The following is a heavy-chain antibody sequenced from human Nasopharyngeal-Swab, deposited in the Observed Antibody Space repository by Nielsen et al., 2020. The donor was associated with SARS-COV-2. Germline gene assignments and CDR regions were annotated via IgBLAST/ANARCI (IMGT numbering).Heavy chain of an antibody. V-gene: IGHV5-51*01. CDR3: ARGKGARGYCGGDCYWWGTFDY. J-gene: IGHJ4*02. Sequence: GESLKISCKGSGYSFTSYCIGWVRQMPGKGLEWMGIIYPGESDTSYSPSFQGQVTISADKSISTAYLQWSSLKASDTAMYYCARGKGARGYCGGDCYWWGTFDYWGQGTLVTVSS. CDR2: IYPGESDT. CDR1: GYSFTSYC. D-gene: IGHD2-21*02.